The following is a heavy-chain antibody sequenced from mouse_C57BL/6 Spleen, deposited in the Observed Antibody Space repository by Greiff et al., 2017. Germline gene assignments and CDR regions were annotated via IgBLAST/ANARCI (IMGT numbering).Heavy chain of an antibody. CDR1: GYTFTDYY. CDR2: INPNNGGT. V-gene: IGHV1-26*01. CDR3: ATYYSPDWYFDV. J-gene: IGHJ1*03. Sequence: EVKLQQSGPELVKPGASVKISCKASGYTFTDYYMNWVKQSHGKSLEWIGDINPNNGGTSYNQKFKGKATLTVDKSSSTAYMELRSLTSEDSAVYYCATYYSPDWYFDVWGTGTTVTVSS. D-gene: IGHD2-12*01.